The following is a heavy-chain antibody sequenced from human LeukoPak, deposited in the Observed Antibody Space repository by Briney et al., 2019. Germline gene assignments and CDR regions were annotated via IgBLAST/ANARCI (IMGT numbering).Heavy chain of an antibody. CDR2: ITGSGVST. J-gene: IGHJ1*01. D-gene: IGHD5-24*01. V-gene: IGHV3-23*01. Sequence: PGGSLRLSCAASGFTFSSYAMSWVRQAPGKGLEWVSVITGSGVSTYYADSVKGRFTISRDNSKNTLYLQMNSLRAEDTAVYYCAKGLVEMATLTTLQHWGQGTLVTVSS. CDR3: AKGLVEMATLTTLQH. CDR1: GFTFSSYA.